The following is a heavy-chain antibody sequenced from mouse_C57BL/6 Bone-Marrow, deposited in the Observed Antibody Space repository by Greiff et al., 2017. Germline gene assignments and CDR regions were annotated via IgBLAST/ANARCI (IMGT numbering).Heavy chain of an antibody. CDR1: GYTFTSYW. J-gene: IGHJ2*01. Sequence: VQLQQPGAELVKPGASVKMSCKASGYTFTSYWITWVKQRPGQGLEWIGDIYPGSGSTNYNEKFKSKARLTVDTSSSTAYMQLSSLTSEDSAVYYCASSTMVTTTGYYFDYWGQGTTLTVSS. CDR3: ASSTMVTTTGYYFDY. V-gene: IGHV1-55*01. CDR2: IYPGSGST. D-gene: IGHD2-2*01.